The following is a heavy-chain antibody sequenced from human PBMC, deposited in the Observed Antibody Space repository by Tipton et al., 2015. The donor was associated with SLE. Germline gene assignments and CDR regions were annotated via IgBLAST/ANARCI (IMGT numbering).Heavy chain of an antibody. D-gene: IGHD2-8*01. CDR3: ARAVIVLMVYAIPYFDY. J-gene: IGHJ4*02. V-gene: IGHV4-34*01. CDR1: GFTFSSYN. CDR2: INHSGST. Sequence: LRLSCAASGFTFSSYNMNWIRQPPGKGLEWIGEINHSGSTNYNPSLKSRVTISVDTSKNQFSLKLSSVTAADTAVYFCARAVIVLMVYAIPYFDYWGQGTLVTVSS.